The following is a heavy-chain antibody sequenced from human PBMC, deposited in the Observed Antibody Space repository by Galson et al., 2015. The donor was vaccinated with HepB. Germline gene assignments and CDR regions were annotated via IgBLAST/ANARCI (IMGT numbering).Heavy chain of an antibody. CDR3: AREYLVPLAAAGQFDP. Sequence: SLRLSCAASGFTFSSYWMSWVRQAPGKGLEWVANIKQDGSEKYYVDSVKGRFTISRDNAKNSLYLQMNSLRAEDTAVYYCAREYLVPLAAAGQFDPWGQGTLVTVSS. CDR2: IKQDGSEK. D-gene: IGHD6-13*01. CDR1: GFTFSSYW. V-gene: IGHV3-7*03. J-gene: IGHJ5*02.